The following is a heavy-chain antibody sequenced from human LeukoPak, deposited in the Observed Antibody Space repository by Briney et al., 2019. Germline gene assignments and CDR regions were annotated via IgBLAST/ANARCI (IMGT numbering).Heavy chain of an antibody. V-gene: IGHV4-34*01. Sequence: SETLSPTCAVHGGSFSGYYWSWIRQPPGKGLEWIGEVNHSGSTNYNPSLKSRVTISVDTSKNQFSLKLSSVTAADTAVYYCARRGFGSDYWGQGTLVTVSS. CDR2: VNHSGST. CDR1: GGSFSGYY. J-gene: IGHJ4*02. CDR3: ARRGFGSDY. D-gene: IGHD3-10*01.